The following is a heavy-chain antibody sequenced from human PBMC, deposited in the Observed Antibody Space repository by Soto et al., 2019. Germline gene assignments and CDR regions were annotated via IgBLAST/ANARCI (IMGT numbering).Heavy chain of an antibody. D-gene: IGHD5-12*01. V-gene: IGHV3-23*01. J-gene: IGHJ6*02. CDR3: AKDLSLRDGFYYYYGMDV. CDR2: ISGSGGSA. CDR1: GFTFRSAV. Sequence: GSLRLSCAASGFTFRSAVMSWVRQAPGKGLEWVSTISGSGGSAYYADSVKGRFTISRDNSKNTLYLQMTSLRGEDTAVYYCAKDLSLRDGFYYYYGMDVWGQGTTVTVSS.